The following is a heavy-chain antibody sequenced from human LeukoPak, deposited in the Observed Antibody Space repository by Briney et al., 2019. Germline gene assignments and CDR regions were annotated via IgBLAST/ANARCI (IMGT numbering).Heavy chain of an antibody. CDR3: ARNLGVLRFLEWSSGFGY. V-gene: IGHV3-48*01. Sequence: GGSLRLSCAASGFTFSSYSMNWVRQAPGKGLEWVSYISSSSSTIYYADSVKGRFTISRDNAKNSLYLQMNSLRAEDTAVYYCARNLGVLRFLEWSSGFGYWGQGALVTVSS. CDR2: ISSSSSTI. J-gene: IGHJ4*02. D-gene: IGHD3-3*01. CDR1: GFTFSSYS.